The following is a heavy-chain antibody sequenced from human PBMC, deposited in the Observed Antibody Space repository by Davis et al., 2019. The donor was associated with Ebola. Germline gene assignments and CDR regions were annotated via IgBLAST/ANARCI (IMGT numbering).Heavy chain of an antibody. V-gene: IGHV5-51*01. CDR3: ARRVRYASSWYFDY. D-gene: IGHD6-13*01. J-gene: IGHJ4*02. CDR2: IFPGDSDT. CDR1: GYSFTSYW. Sequence: GGSLRLSCKGSGYSFTSYWIVWVRQMPGKGLECMGIIFPGDSDTRYSPSFRGQVTISADKSISTAYLQWSSLKASDTAMYYCARRVRYASSWYFDYWGQGTLVTVSS.